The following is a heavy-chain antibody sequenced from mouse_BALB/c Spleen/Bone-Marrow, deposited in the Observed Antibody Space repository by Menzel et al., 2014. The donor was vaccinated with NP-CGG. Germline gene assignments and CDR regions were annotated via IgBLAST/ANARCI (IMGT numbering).Heavy chain of an antibody. CDR3: VRSPGEANY. Sequence: EVQLQQSGAELVKPGASVKLSCTASGFNIKDAYMHWMKQRPEQGLEWIGRIAPGNGNTQYDPKFQGKATITADTSSSTAYLHLISLTSEDTAVYYCVRSPGEANYWGQGTLVTVSA. V-gene: IGHV14-3*02. J-gene: IGHJ3*01. CDR2: IAPGNGNT. CDR1: GFNIKDAY.